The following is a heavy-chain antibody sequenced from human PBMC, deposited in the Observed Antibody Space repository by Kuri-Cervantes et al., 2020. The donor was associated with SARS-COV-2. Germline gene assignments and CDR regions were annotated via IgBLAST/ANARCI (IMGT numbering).Heavy chain of an antibody. CDR1: GGSISSYY. J-gene: IGHJ4*02. Sequence: GSLRLSCTVSGGSISSYYWSWIRQPPGKGLEWIGYIYYSGSTNYNPSLKSRVTISVDTSKNQFSLKLSSVTAADTAVYYCAREGGYCGGDCYSQGYYFDYWGQGTLVTVSS. V-gene: IGHV4-59*12. CDR3: AREGGYCGGDCYSQGYYFDY. CDR2: IYYSGST. D-gene: IGHD2-21*01.